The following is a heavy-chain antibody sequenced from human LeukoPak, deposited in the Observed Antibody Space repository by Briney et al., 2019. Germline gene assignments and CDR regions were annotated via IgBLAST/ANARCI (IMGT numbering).Heavy chain of an antibody. V-gene: IGHV4-4*07. J-gene: IGHJ4*02. Sequence: SETLSLTCTVSGGSISSYYWSWIRQPAGKGLEWIGRIYTSGSTNYNPSLKSRVTMPVDTSKNQFSLKLSSVTAADTAVYYCARGGASIFGVVMDYWGQGTLVTVSS. CDR1: GGSISSYY. CDR2: IYTSGST. D-gene: IGHD3-3*01. CDR3: ARGGASIFGVVMDY.